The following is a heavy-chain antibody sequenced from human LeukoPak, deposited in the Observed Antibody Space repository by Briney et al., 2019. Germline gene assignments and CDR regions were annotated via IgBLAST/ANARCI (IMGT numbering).Heavy chain of an antibody. J-gene: IGHJ4*02. D-gene: IGHD6-6*01. Sequence: SETLSLTCTVSGDSISSYYWSWIRQPPGKGLEWIGYIYYSGSTKYNPSLKSRVTISLDTSKNQFSLKLSSVTAADTAVYYCARGPFSSSSEAAFDYWGQGTLVTVSS. CDR2: IYYSGST. V-gene: IGHV4-59*01. CDR3: ARGPFSSSSEAAFDY. CDR1: GDSISSYY.